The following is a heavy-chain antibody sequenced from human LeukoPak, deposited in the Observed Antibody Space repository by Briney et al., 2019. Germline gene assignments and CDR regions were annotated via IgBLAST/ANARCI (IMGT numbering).Heavy chain of an antibody. CDR3: ARSYCSGGSCYYYYGMDV. CDR1: GGSISSYY. Sequence: SETLSLTCTVSGGSISSYYWSWIRQPPGKGLEWIGYIYYSGSTNYNPSLKSRVTTSVDTSKNQFSLKLSSVTAADTAVYYCARSYCSGGSCYYYYGMDVWGKGTTVTVSS. V-gene: IGHV4-59*01. D-gene: IGHD2-15*01. J-gene: IGHJ6*04. CDR2: IYYSGST.